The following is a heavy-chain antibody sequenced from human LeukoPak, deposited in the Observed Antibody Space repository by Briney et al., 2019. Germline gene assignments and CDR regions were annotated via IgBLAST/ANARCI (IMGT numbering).Heavy chain of an antibody. CDR2: MNPGSGDT. CDR3: ARGLGDYNTDWFPVSGY. Sequence: EASVKVSCKASGYTFTTHDLTWVRQATGQGLEWMGWMNPGSGDTAYAQKFQGRVTMTRDTSMSTAYMELSSLGSEDTAIYYCARGLGDYNTDWFPVSGYWGQGTPVTVSS. V-gene: IGHV1-8*01. J-gene: IGHJ4*02. CDR1: GYTFTTHD. D-gene: IGHD3-9*01.